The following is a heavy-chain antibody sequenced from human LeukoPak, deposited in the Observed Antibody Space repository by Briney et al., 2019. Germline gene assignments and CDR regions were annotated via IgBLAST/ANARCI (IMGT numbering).Heavy chain of an antibody. Sequence: GGSLRLSCAASGFTFSSYAMHWVRQAPGKGLEWVAAISYDGSNKYYADSVKGRFTISRDNSKNTLYLQMNSLRTEDTAVYYCARATVVVTINWFDPWGQGTLVTVSS. CDR1: GFTFSSYA. V-gene: IGHV3-30-3*01. CDR3: ARATVVVTINWFDP. J-gene: IGHJ5*02. CDR2: ISYDGSNK. D-gene: IGHD3-22*01.